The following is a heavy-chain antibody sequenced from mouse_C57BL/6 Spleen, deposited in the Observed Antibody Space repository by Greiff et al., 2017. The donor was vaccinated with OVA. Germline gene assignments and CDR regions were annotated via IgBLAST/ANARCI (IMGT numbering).Heavy chain of an antibody. D-gene: IGHD1-1*01. CDR2: IDPETGGT. CDR1: GYTFTDYE. J-gene: IGHJ3*01. Sequence: VKLMESGAELVRPGASVTLSCKASGYTFTDYEMHWVKQTPVHGLEWIGAIDPETGGTAYNQKFKGKAILTADKSSSTAYMELRSLTSEDSAVYYCTKEYDYGSSPYWGQGTLVTVSA. CDR3: TKEYDYGSSPY. V-gene: IGHV1-15*01.